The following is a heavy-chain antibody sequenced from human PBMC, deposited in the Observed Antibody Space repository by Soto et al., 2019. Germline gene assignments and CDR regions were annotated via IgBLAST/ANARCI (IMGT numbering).Heavy chain of an antibody. CDR1: GFTISGKKY. J-gene: IGHJ3*01. D-gene: IGHD1-1*01. CDR3: ATWHEREHAYDV. V-gene: IGHV3-53*01. Sequence: DVQLVESGGGLIQPGESLRLSCAAFGFTISGKKYVAWVRQAPGKGLEWVSSLYDIDGSFYADSVKGRFTTSSDSSKTTVYLQMNDLRPDDTAVYYCATWHEREHAYDVWGQGTTVTVSS. CDR2: LYDIDGS.